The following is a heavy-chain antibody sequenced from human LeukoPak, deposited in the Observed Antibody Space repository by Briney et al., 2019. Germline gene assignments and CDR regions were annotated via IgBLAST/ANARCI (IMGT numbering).Heavy chain of an antibody. CDR2: ISCGTTTI. J-gene: IGHJ4*02. Sequence: PGGSLRLSCAASGFTFSSYTMDWVRQAPGKGLEWVSYISCGTTTIYYADSVKGRFTISRDDAKNSLYLQMNSLSAEDTAVYFCARDPEGEWELPFDYWGQGTLVTVSS. CDR3: ARDPEGEWELPFDY. CDR1: GFTFSSYT. D-gene: IGHD1-26*01. V-gene: IGHV3-48*01.